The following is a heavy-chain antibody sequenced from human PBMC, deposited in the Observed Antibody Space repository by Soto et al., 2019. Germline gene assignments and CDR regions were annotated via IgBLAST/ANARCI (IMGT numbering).Heavy chain of an antibody. CDR3: ARVGITIFGVVIESPCYYYGMDV. Sequence: VKVSCKASGYTFTSYAMHWVRQAPGQRLEWMGWINACNGNTKYSQKFQGRVTITRDTSTSTAYMELSSLRSDDTAVYYCARVGITIFGVVIESPCYYYGMDVWGQGTTVTVSS. CDR2: INACNGNT. J-gene: IGHJ6*02. V-gene: IGHV1-3*01. CDR1: GYTFTSYA. D-gene: IGHD3-3*01.